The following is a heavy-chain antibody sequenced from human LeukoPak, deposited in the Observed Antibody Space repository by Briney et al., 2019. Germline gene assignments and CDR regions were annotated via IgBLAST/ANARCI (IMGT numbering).Heavy chain of an antibody. D-gene: IGHD2-2*01. J-gene: IGHJ5*02. CDR1: GFTFSNAW. Sequence: TGGSLRLSCAASGFTFSNAWMSWVRQAPGKGLEWVGRIKSKTDGGTTDYAAPVKGRFTISRDDSKNTLYLQMNSLKTEDTAVYYCTTDPQGYCSSTSCYPWNWFDPWGQGTLVTVSS. CDR2: IKSKTDGGTT. V-gene: IGHV3-15*01. CDR3: TTDPQGYCSSTSCYPWNWFDP.